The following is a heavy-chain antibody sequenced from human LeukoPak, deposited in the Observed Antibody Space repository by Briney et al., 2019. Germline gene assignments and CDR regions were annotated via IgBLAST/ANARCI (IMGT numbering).Heavy chain of an antibody. V-gene: IGHV3-9*01. J-gene: IGHJ4*02. Sequence: GGSLRLSCAASGFAFNDYAMHWARQAPGKGLEWVSGINWNSNSIGYADSVKGRFTISRDNAKNSLYLQMNSLRAEDTAFYYCAKGLGKSSGWATLDYWGQGTLVTVSS. CDR2: INWNSNSI. CDR3: AKGLGKSSGWATLDY. D-gene: IGHD6-19*01. CDR1: GFAFNDYA.